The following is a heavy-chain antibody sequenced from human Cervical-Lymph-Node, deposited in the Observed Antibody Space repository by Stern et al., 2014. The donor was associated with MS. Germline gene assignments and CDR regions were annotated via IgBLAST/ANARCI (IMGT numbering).Heavy chain of an antibody. Sequence: VQLVESGGGLVQPGGSLRLSCAVSGFTFSSYAVGWVRLAPGKGLEWVSGISGSGGSTYYADSVKGRFTISRDNSKNTLYLQMNSLRAEDTAVYYCAKATSVAAAGTWFDYWGQGTLVTVSS. CDR1: GFTFSSYA. CDR3: AKATSVAAAGTWFDY. D-gene: IGHD6-13*01. CDR2: ISGSGGST. V-gene: IGHV3-23*04. J-gene: IGHJ4*02.